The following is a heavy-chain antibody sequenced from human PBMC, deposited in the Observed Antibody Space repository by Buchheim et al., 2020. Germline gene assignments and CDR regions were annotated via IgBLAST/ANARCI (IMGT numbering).Heavy chain of an antibody. CDR3: ARTYYDILSEYYYGMDV. D-gene: IGHD3-9*01. CDR2: ISYDGSNK. Sequence: QVQLVESGGGVVQPGRSLRLSCAASGFTFSSYAMHWVRQAPGKGLEWVAVISYDGSNKYYADSVKGRFTISRDNSQNTLHLQMNSLRAEYTAVYYCARTYYDILSEYYYGMDVWGQGTT. CDR1: GFTFSSYA. V-gene: IGHV3-30-3*01. J-gene: IGHJ6*02.